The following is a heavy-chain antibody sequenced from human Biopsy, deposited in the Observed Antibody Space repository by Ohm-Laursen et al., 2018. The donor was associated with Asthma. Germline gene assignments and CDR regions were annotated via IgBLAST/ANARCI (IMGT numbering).Heavy chain of an antibody. V-gene: IGHV3-30-3*01. D-gene: IGHD6-19*01. CDR1: GFTFRSKG. J-gene: IGHJ4*02. CDR3: AREGIAVAHFDY. Sequence: SLRLSRAGSGFTFRSKGMDWVRQGTGKGLERGAGRSYDGGNKYYADSVKGRFTISRDNSKQTLYLQMNSLRAEDTAVYYCAREGIAVAHFDYWGQGTLVTVSS. CDR2: RSYDGGNK.